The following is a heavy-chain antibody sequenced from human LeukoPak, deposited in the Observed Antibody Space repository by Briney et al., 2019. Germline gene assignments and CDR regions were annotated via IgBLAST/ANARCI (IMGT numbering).Heavy chain of an antibody. CDR2: ISYSGST. D-gene: IGHD1-26*01. CDR1: GGSVSSGSYY. Sequence: KPSETLSLTCTVSGGSVSSGSYYWSWIRQPPGKGLEWIGYISYSGSTNYNPSLKSRVTISVDTSKNQFSLKLSSVTAADTAVYYCARESTVGAVGHWGQGTLVTVSS. CDR3: ARESTVGAVGH. J-gene: IGHJ4*02. V-gene: IGHV4-61*01.